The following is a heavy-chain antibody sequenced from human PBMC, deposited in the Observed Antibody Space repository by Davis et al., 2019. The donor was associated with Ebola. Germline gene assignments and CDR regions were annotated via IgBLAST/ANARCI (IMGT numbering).Heavy chain of an antibody. V-gene: IGHV4-34*01. CDR3: ARRGRCSGGSCYLYYFDY. Sequence: SETLSLTCAVYGGSFSGYYWSWIRQPPGKGLEWIGEIYHSGSTNYNPSLKSRVTISVDKSKNQFSLKLSSVTAADTAVYYCARRGRCSGGSCYLYYFDYWGQGTLVTVSS. J-gene: IGHJ4*02. CDR1: GGSFSGYY. CDR2: IYHSGST. D-gene: IGHD2-15*01.